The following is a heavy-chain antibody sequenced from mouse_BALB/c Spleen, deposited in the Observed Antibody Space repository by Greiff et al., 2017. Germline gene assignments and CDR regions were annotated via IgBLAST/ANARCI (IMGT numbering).Heavy chain of an antibody. CDR2: INPSSGYT. J-gene: IGHJ2*01. D-gene: IGHD2-1*01. CDR3: ATYGNYRDYFDY. Sequence: QVQLQQSGAELARPGASVKMSCKASGYTFTSYTMHWVKQRPGQCLEWIGYINPSSGYTNYNQKFKDKATLTADKSSSTAYMQLSSLTSEDSAVYYCATYGNYRDYFDYWGQGTTRTVSS. CDR1: GYTFTSYT. V-gene: IGHV1-4*01.